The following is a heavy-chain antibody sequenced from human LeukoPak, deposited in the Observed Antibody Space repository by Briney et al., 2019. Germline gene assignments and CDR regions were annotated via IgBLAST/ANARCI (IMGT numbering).Heavy chain of an antibody. V-gene: IGHV3-21*01. Sequence: GGSLRLSCAASGFTFSSYAMSWVRQAPGKGLEWVSSISSSSTYIYYADSVKGRFTISRDNAKNSVYVQMNSLRAEDTAVYYCARGDDYGVYWGQGTLVTVSS. CDR3: ARGDDYGVY. CDR2: ISSSSTYI. J-gene: IGHJ4*02. CDR1: GFTFSSYA. D-gene: IGHD4-17*01.